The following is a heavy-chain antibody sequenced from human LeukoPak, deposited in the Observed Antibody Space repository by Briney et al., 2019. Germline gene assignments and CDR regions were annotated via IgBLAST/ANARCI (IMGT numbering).Heavy chain of an antibody. CDR3: AKDPRTYYYDSGGYYYDY. V-gene: IGHV3-23*01. CDR1: GFTFSRYA. Sequence: GGSLRLSCAASGFTFSRYAMSWVRQAPGKGLEWVSAISGSGGNTNYADSVKGRFTISRDNSKNTLYLQLNSLRAEDTAVYYCAKDPRTYYYDSGGYYYDYWGQGTLVTVSS. CDR2: ISGSGGNT. D-gene: IGHD3-22*01. J-gene: IGHJ4*02.